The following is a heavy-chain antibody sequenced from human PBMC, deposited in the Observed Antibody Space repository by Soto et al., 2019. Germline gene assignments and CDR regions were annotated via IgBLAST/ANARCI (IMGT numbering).Heavy chain of an antibody. Sequence: GGSLRLSCAASGFTFSSYAMNWVRQAPGKGLEWVSAISGSGGSIYYADSVKGRFTISRDNSMNMLFLQMNSLRAEDTAVYYCSKTTTARIAVAPRGLFDYWGQGTLVTVS. D-gene: IGHD6-19*01. CDR3: SKTTTARIAVAPRGLFDY. CDR1: GFTFSSYA. CDR2: ISGSGGSI. V-gene: IGHV3-23*01. J-gene: IGHJ4*02.